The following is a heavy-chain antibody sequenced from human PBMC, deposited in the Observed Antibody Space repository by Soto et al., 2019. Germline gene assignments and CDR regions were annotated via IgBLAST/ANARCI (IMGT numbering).Heavy chain of an antibody. J-gene: IGHJ4*02. CDR3: ARFLNCRGGSGEPALAR. CDR1: GYTFNSYY. CDR2: INPSGGST. D-gene: IGHD2-15*01. V-gene: IGHV1-46*02. Sequence: ASVKVSCKASGYTFNSYYMHWVRQAPGQGLEWMGIINPSGGSTSYAQKFQGRVTMTRDTSTSTVYMELSSLRSEDTAVYYCARFLNCRGGSGEPALARWARGTALPVSA.